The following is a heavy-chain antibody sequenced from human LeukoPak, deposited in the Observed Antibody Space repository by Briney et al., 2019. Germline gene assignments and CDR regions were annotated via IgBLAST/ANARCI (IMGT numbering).Heavy chain of an antibody. Sequence: PSETLSLTCTVSGVSISSYYWSWIRQPPGKGLEWIAYIYYSGSTNYNPSLKSRVTISVDTSKNQFSLKLSSVTATDTAVYYCARDARGYSYIDYWGQGTLVTVSS. V-gene: IGHV4-59*13. D-gene: IGHD5-18*01. J-gene: IGHJ4*02. CDR1: GVSISSYY. CDR3: ARDARGYSYIDY. CDR2: IYYSGST.